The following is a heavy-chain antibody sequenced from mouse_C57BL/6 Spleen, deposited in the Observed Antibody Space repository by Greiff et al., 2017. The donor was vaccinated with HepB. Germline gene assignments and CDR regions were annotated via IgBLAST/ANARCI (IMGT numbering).Heavy chain of an antibody. D-gene: IGHD1-1*01. CDR2: IYPGSGST. CDR3: ARPLFYYGSSYGY. J-gene: IGHJ2*01. V-gene: IGHV1-55*01. CDR1: GYTFTSYW. Sequence: QVQLQQPGAELVKPGASVKMSCKASGYTFTSYWITWVKQRPGQGLEWIGDIYPGSGSTNYNEKFKSKATLTVNKSSSTAYMELRSLTSEDSAVYYCARPLFYYGSSYGYWGQGTTLTVSS.